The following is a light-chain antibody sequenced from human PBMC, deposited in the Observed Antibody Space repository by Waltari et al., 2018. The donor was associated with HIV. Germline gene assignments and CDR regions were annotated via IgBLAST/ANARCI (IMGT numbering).Light chain of an antibody. J-gene: IGKJ1*01. CDR3: MQALQTPRT. Sequence: DIVMTQSPLFLPVTPGEPAPISCRSSQSLLHSNGYNYLDRYLQQPGQSPQLLIFLGSNRASGVPDRFSVSGSETDFTLKISRVEAEDVGVYYCMQALQTPRTFGQGTKVEIK. CDR1: QSLLHSNGYNY. V-gene: IGKV2-28*01. CDR2: LGS.